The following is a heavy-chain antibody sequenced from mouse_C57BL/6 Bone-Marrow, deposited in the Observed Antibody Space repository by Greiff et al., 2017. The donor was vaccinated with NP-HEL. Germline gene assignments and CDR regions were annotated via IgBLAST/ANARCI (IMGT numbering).Heavy chain of an antibody. CDR2: IDPSDSYT. J-gene: IGHJ3*01. CDR3: ARDWQYYGSSGPY. CDR1: GYTFTSYW. V-gene: IGHV1-50*01. Sequence: QVQLQQPGAELVKPGASVKLSCKASGYTFTSYWMQWVKQRPGQGLEWIGEIDPSDSYTNYNQKFKGKATLTVDTSSSTAYMQLSSLTSEDSAVYYCARDWQYYGSSGPYWGQGTLVTVSA. D-gene: IGHD1-1*01.